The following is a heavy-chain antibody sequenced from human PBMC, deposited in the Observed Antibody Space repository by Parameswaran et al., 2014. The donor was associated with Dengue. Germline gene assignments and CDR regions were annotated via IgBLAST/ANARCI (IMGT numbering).Heavy chain of an antibody. J-gene: IGHJ4*02. Sequence: WVRQAPGQGLEWMGGIIPIFGTANYAQKFQGRVTITADKSTSTAYMELSSLRSEDTAVYYCARLSEIDYGDSWGQGTLVTVSS. D-gene: IGHD3-16*02. V-gene: IGHV1-69*06. CDR3: ARLSEIDYGDS. CDR2: IIPIFGTA.